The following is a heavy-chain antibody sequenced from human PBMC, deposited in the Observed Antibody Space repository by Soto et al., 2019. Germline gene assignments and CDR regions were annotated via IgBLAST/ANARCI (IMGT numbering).Heavy chain of an antibody. V-gene: IGHV4-34*01. CDR1: GGSFSGYY. J-gene: IGHJ3*02. Sequence: QVQLQQWGAGLLKPSETLSLTCAVYGGSFSGYYWSWIRQPPGKGLEWIGEINHSGSTNYNPSLKSRVTISVDTSKNQFSLKLSSVTAADAAVYYCARGRQGYCSGCSCYSISRAFDIWGQGTMVTVSS. D-gene: IGHD2-15*01. CDR3: ARGRQGYCSGCSCYSISRAFDI. CDR2: INHSGST.